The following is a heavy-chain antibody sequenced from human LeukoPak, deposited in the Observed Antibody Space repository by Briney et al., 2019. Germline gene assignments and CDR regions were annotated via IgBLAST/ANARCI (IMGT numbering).Heavy chain of an antibody. D-gene: IGHD6-13*01. CDR3: ARAASSSWYSVAYYYYYDMDV. V-gene: IGHV1-46*01. CDR1: GYTFTSYY. CDR2: INPSGGST. J-gene: IGHJ6*02. Sequence: ASVKVSCKASGYTFTSYYMHWVRQAPGQGLEWMGIINPSGGSTSYAQKFQGRVTMTTDTSTSTAYMELRSLRSDDTAVYYCARAASSSWYSVAYYYYYDMDVWGQGTTVTVSS.